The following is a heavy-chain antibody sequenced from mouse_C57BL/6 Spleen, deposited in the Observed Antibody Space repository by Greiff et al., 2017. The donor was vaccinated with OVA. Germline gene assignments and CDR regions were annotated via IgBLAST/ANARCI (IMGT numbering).Heavy chain of an antibody. CDR2: IYPGSGST. CDR1: GYTFTSYW. D-gene: IGHD3-2*02. CDR3: ARRDSSGYVLDY. J-gene: IGHJ2*01. V-gene: IGHV1-55*01. Sequence: QVHVKQPGAELVKPGASVKMSCKASGYTFTSYWITWVKQRPGQGLEWIGDIYPGSGSTNYNEKFKSKATLTVDTSSSTAYMQLSSLTSEDSAVYYCARRDSSGYVLDYWGQGTTLTVSS.